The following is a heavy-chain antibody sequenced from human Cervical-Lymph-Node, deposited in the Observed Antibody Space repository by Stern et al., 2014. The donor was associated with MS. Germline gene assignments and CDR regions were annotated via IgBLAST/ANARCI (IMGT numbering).Heavy chain of an antibody. CDR2: ISAYNGNT. CDR1: GYTFTSYG. J-gene: IGHJ4*02. CDR3: ARLLYDILTGYSGLGRFDY. V-gene: IGHV1-18*01. D-gene: IGHD3-9*01. Sequence: QVQLVQSGAEVKKPGASVKVSCKASGYTFTSYGISWVRQAPGQGLEWMGWISAYNGNTNYAQKLQGRVTMTTDTSTSTAYMELRSLRSDDTAVYYCARLLYDILTGYSGLGRFDYWGQGTLVTVSS.